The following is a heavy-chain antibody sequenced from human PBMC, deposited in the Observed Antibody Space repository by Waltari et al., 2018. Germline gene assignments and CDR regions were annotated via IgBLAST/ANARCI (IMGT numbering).Heavy chain of an antibody. CDR1: GFSLSTSGMC. D-gene: IGHD1-26*01. Sequence: ESGPALVKPTQTLTLTCTFSGFSLSTSGMCVSWIRQPPGKGLEWIGYIYYSGSTNYNPPLRSRVTISVDTSKNQFALKLSSVTAADTAVYYCASGFSVGATRGDYYYGMDVWGQGTTVTVSS. V-gene: IGHV4-61*08. CDR3: ASGFSVGATRGDYYYGMDV. J-gene: IGHJ6*02. CDR2: IYYSGST.